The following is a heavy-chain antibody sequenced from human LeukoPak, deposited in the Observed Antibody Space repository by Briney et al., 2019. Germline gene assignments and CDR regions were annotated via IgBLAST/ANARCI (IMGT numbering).Heavy chain of an antibody. V-gene: IGHV4-31*03. J-gene: IGHJ4*02. CDR1: GASISSDAYC. D-gene: IGHD2-2*01. Sequence: SETLSLTYTVSGASISSDAYCWSWIRQHPGKGLEWIGYISYSVSTYYNPSLKSRITISVDTSKNQFSLNLSSVTAADTAVYFCAAIVVVPPAIAYWGQGTLVTVSS. CDR2: ISYSVST. CDR3: AAIVVVPPAIAY.